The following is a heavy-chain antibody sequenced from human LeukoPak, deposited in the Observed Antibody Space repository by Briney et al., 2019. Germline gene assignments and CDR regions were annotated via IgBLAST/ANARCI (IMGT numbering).Heavy chain of an antibody. CDR3: ARDRAPYYYGSGSYFGY. CDR1: GGSISSYN. CDR2: IYTSGST. V-gene: IGHV4-4*07. Sequence: SETLSLTCTVSGGSISSYNWSWIRQPAGKGLEWIGRIYTSGSTNYNPSLKSRVTMSVDTSKNQFSLKLSSVTAADTAVYYCARDRAPYYYGSGSYFGYWGQGTLVTVSS. J-gene: IGHJ4*02. D-gene: IGHD3-10*01.